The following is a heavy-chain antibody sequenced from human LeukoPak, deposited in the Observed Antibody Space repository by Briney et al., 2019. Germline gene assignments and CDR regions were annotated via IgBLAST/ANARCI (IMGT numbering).Heavy chain of an antibody. Sequence: PSGTLSLTCGVSGGSISNTNWWTWVRQPPGKGLEWIGEIYHSGSTNYNPSLKSRVTISVDKSKNQFSLELSSVTAADTAVYYCARTSRINMVLDPWGQGTLVTVSS. D-gene: IGHD3-10*01. J-gene: IGHJ5*02. CDR1: GGSISNTNW. V-gene: IGHV4-4*02. CDR3: ARTSRINMVLDP. CDR2: IYHSGST.